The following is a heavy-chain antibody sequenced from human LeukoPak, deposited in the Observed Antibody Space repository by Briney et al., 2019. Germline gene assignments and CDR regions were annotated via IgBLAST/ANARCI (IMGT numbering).Heavy chain of an antibody. D-gene: IGHD5-12*01. CDR2: IWYDGSNK. V-gene: IGHV3-33*01. J-gene: IGHJ6*02. CDR1: GFTFSSYG. CDR3: ARVKLRFKGENYYGMDV. Sequence: GGSLRLSCAASGFTFSSYGMHWVRQAPGKGLEWVAVIWYDGSNKYYADSVKGRFTISRDNSKNTLYLQMNSLRAEDTAVYYCARVKLRFKGENYYGMDVWGQGTTVTVSS.